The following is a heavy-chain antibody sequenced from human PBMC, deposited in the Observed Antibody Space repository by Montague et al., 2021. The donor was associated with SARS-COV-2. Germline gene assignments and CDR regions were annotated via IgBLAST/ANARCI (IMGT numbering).Heavy chain of an antibody. CDR2: SYFMSKRKN. J-gene: IGHJ4*02. CDR3: DRGGSWLYYFDY. CDR1: GDSVAVKRAT. Sequence: CAISGDSVAVKRATCTSEKHTPESHPHLLIVSYFMSKRKNDYAVSVKSRITINPDTAKNQFSLQLNSVTPEDTAVYYCDRGGSWLYYFDYWGQGTLVTVS. D-gene: IGHD6-13*01. V-gene: IGHV6-1*01.